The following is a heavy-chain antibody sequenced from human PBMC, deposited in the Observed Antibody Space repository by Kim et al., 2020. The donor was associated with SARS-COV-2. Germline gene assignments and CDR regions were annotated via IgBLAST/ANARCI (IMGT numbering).Heavy chain of an antibody. CDR2: ISGSGGST. D-gene: IGHD3-22*01. CDR3: AKDHYYDSSGYYDFGP. V-gene: IGHV3-23*01. CDR1: GFTFSSYA. Sequence: GGSLRLSCAASGFTFSSYAMSWVRQAPGKGLEWVSAISGSGGSTYYADSVKGRFTISRDNSKNTLYLQMNSLRAEDTAVYYCAKDHYYDSSGYYDFGPWGQGTLVTVSS. J-gene: IGHJ5*02.